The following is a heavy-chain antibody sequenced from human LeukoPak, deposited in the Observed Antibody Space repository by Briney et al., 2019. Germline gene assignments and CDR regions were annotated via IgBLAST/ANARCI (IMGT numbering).Heavy chain of an antibody. CDR1: GGSFSGYY. J-gene: IGHJ5*02. Sequence: PSETLPLTCAVYGGSFSGYYWSWIRQPPGKGLEWIGKINQSGSTNYNPSLKSRVTISVDTSKNQFSLKLSSVTAADTAVYYCARTGYVHMGWFDPWGQGTLVTVSS. D-gene: IGHD2-2*01. V-gene: IGHV4-34*01. CDR3: ARTGYVHMGWFDP. CDR2: INQSGST.